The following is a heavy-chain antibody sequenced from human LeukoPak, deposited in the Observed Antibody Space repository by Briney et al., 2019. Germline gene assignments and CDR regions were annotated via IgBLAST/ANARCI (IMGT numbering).Heavy chain of an antibody. CDR1: GYTFTGYY. J-gene: IGHJ4*02. Sequence: GASVKVSCKASGYTFTGYYMHWVRQAPGQGLEWMGWINPNSGGTNYAQKFQGRVTMTRDTSISTAYMELSRLRSDDTAVYYCASGYGSGSYGPGLFDYWGQGTLVTVSS. D-gene: IGHD3-10*01. V-gene: IGHV1-2*02. CDR3: ASGYGSGSYGPGLFDY. CDR2: INPNSGGT.